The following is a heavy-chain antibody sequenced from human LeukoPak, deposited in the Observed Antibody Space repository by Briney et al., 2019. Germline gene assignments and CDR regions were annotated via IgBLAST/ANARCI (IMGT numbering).Heavy chain of an antibody. CDR1: GFTFSSYA. D-gene: IGHD3-3*01. CDR3: AKPERGYLLYYYMDV. J-gene: IGHJ6*03. CDR2: IGGSGGST. Sequence: GGSLRLSRAASGFTFSSYAMSWVRQAPGKGLEWVSAIGGSGGSTYYADSVKGRFTISRDNSKNTLYLQMNSLRAEDTAVYYCAKPERGYLLYYYMDVWGKGTTVTVSS. V-gene: IGHV3-23*01.